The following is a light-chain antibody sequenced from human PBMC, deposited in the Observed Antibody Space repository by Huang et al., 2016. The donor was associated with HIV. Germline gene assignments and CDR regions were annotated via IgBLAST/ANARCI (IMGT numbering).Light chain of an antibody. CDR3: QQYHEWPRT. CDR2: ETF. CDR1: QGIGNS. Sequence: ERVLTQSPGTLSVSPGERATLSCRTSQGIGNSLAWYQLNPGQAPRRLIYETFMRASDIPARFRGGGSEIDFTLTISGLQSEDSAVYYCQQYHEWPRTFGQGTKVEI. J-gene: IGKJ2*01. V-gene: IGKV3-15*01.